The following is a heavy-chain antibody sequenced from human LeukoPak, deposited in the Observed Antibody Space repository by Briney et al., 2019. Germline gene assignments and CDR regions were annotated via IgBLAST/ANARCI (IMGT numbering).Heavy chain of an antibody. CDR2: IFYSGST. CDR3: ARFTMVVPAFWYFDL. Sequence: PSETLSLTCTVSGASISNYYWSWIRQPPGKGLEWIGYIFYSGSTNYNPSPKSRVTISLATSKNQFSLQLRSVTAADTAVYYCARFTMVVPAFWYFDLWGRGTLVTVSS. CDR1: GASISNYY. J-gene: IGHJ2*01. D-gene: IGHD3-10*01. V-gene: IGHV4-59*08.